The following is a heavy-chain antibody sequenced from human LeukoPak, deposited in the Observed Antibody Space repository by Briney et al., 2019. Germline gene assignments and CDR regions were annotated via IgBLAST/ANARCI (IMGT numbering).Heavy chain of an antibody. Sequence: ASVKVSCKVSGYTLTELSMHWVRQAPGKGLEWMGGFDPEDGETIYAQEFQGRVTMTEDTSTDTAYMELSSLRSEDTAVYYCATEHYCSGGSCYGYYFDYWGQGTLVTVSS. CDR3: ATEHYCSGGSCYGYYFDY. CDR1: GYTLTELS. V-gene: IGHV1-24*01. J-gene: IGHJ4*02. CDR2: FDPEDGET. D-gene: IGHD2-15*01.